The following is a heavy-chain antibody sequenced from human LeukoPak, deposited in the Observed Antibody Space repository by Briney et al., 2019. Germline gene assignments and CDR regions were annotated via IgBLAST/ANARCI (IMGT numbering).Heavy chain of an antibody. Sequence: GASVKVSCKASGGTFSSYAISWVRQAPGQGLEWMGGIIPIFGTANYAQKFQGRVTITTDESTSTAYMELSSLRSEDTAVYYCASEPPDYYDSRGTIYGSDYWGQGTLVTVSS. CDR1: GGTFSSYA. CDR3: ASEPPDYYDSRGTIYGSDY. CDR2: IIPIFGTA. D-gene: IGHD3-22*01. V-gene: IGHV1-69*05. J-gene: IGHJ4*02.